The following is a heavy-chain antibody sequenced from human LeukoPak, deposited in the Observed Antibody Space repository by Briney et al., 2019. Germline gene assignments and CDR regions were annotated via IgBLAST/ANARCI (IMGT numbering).Heavy chain of an antibody. CDR2: IKQDGSEK. V-gene: IGHV3-7*02. J-gene: IGHJ4*02. D-gene: IGHD2-15*01. Sequence: QPGGSLRLSCAASGFTFNSYWMTWVRQAPGKGLEWVANIKQDGSEKYYVDSVKGRFTISRDNAKNSLYLHMDSLRAEDTAVYYCASGGALDYWGLGTLVTVSS. CDR1: GFTFNSYW. CDR3: ASGGALDY.